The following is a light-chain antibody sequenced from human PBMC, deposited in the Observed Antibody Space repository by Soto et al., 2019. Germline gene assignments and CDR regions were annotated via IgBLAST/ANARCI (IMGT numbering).Light chain of an antibody. Sequence: DIQMTQSPSFLSASVGDRFTITCRASQSISRYLNWYQKKKGKAPKPLIYAASSLQSGVPSRLSGSGYGTDLTLTISSMQTEDFATYYCQQSYSNPLTFGGGTKVDIK. CDR2: AAS. J-gene: IGKJ4*01. V-gene: IGKV1-39*01. CDR1: QSISRY. CDR3: QQSYSNPLT.